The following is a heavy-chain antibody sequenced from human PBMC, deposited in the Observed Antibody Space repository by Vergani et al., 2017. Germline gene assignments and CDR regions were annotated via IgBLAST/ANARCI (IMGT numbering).Heavy chain of an antibody. V-gene: IGHV4-39*01. CDR3: AGHSTVEWLVRLGWIDP. CDR1: GASIRSSNYY. Sequence: QLQLQESGPGLVKPSATLSLTCRVSGASIRSSNYYWGWIRQPPGKGLEWIASIYYSGSTYYNPSLKSRVTISVDTSKNQSSLKLSYVTAAATAVYFTAGHSTVEWLVRLGWIDPWGQGILVTVSS. D-gene: IGHD6-19*01. CDR2: IYYSGST. J-gene: IGHJ5*02.